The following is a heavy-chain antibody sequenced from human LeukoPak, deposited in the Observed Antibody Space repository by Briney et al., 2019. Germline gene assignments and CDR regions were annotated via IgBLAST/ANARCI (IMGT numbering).Heavy chain of an antibody. CDR3: VRDFRSADY. Sequence: GGSLRLSCAASGFTFSTYCMHWVRQAPGKGPMWVSRICPDGTVTTYADSVKARFIISRDNARNTVYLQMNSLRVEDTAVYYCVRDFRSADYWGQGTLVTVSS. V-gene: IGHV3-74*01. J-gene: IGHJ4*02. CDR1: GFTFSTYC. CDR2: ICPDGTVT.